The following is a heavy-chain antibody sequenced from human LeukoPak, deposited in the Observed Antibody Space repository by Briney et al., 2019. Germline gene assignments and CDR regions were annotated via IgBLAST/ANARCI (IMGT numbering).Heavy chain of an antibody. J-gene: IGHJ4*02. Sequence: ASVKVSCKASGYTFTGYYMHWVRQAPGQGLEWMGWINPNSGGTSFAQKFQGRVTMTRDTPISTAYMELSRLRSDDTAVYYCARVGFCSGGLCPYYFDYWGQGTLVTVSS. D-gene: IGHD2-15*01. CDR2: INPNSGGT. V-gene: IGHV1-2*02. CDR3: ARVGFCSGGLCPYYFDY. CDR1: GYTFTGYY.